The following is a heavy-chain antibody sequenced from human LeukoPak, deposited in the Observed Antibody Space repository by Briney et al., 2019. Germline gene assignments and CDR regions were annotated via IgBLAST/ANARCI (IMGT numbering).Heavy chain of an antibody. Sequence: GGSLRPSCAASAFTFSDYYMSWIRQAPGNGLEWVSYIRSSGTTIYYADSVKGRFTISRDNAKNSLYLQMNSLRAEDTAVYYGARDDYYDSSGAVDYWGQGTLVTVSS. CDR2: IRSSGTTI. CDR1: AFTFSDYY. CDR3: ARDDYYDSSGAVDY. D-gene: IGHD3-22*01. V-gene: IGHV3-11*01. J-gene: IGHJ4*02.